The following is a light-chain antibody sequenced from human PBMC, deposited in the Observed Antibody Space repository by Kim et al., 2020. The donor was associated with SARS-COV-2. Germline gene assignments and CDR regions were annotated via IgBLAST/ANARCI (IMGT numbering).Light chain of an antibody. V-gene: IGLV1-44*01. CDR1: SSNIGSNT. CDR2: SNN. Sequence: QSVLTQSPSASGTPGQRVTISCSGSSSNIGSNTVNWYHQLPGTAPKLLIYSNNQRPTGVPDRFSGSKSGTSASLAISGLQSGDEAEYFCSAWDNSLNGRYVFGSGTKVTVL. J-gene: IGLJ1*01. CDR3: SAWDNSLNGRYV.